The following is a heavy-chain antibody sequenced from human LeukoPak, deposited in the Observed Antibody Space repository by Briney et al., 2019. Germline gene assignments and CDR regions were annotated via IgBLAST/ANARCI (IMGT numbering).Heavy chain of an antibody. V-gene: IGHV3-23*01. J-gene: IGHJ4*02. D-gene: IGHD4-23*01. CDR2: ISGGGGST. CDR3: AKLGNSNPLRLPFDY. CDR1: GFTFSSYA. Sequence: GGSLRLSCAASGFTFSSYAMSWVRQAPGKGLEWVSAISGGGGSTYYADSVKGRFTISRDNSKNTLYLQMNSLRAEDTAVYYCAKLGNSNPLRLPFDYWGQGTLVTVSS.